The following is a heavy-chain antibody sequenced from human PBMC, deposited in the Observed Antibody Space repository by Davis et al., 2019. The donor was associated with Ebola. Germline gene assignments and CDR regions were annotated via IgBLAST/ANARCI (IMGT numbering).Heavy chain of an antibody. D-gene: IGHD1-26*01. CDR2: FDPEDGET. J-gene: IGHJ3*02. V-gene: IGHV1-24*01. Sequence: ASVKVSCKVSGYTLTELSMHWVRQAPGKGLEWMGNFDPEDGETIYAHKFEGRVTMTEDTSTDTTYMELSSLRSEDSAVYYCAAGGSRGGFDIWGQGTMVTVSS. CDR1: GYTLTELS. CDR3: AAGGSRGGFDI.